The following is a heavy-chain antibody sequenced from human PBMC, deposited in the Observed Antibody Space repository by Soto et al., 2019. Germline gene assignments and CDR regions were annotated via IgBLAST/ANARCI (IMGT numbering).Heavy chain of an antibody. D-gene: IGHD1-1*01. J-gene: IGHJ6*02. CDR3: AKDLSWNNYYYGMDV. CDR2: ISGSGGST. Sequence: GGSLRLSCAASGFTFSSYAMSWVRQAPGKGLEWVSAISGSGGSTYYADSVKGRFTISRDNSKNTLYLQMNSLRAEDTAVYYCAKDLSWNNYYYGMDVWGQGTTVTVSS. V-gene: IGHV3-23*01. CDR1: GFTFSSYA.